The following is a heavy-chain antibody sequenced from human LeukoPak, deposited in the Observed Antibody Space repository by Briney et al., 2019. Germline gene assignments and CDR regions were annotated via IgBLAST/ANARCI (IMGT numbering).Heavy chain of an antibody. CDR3: ARQVPNYYDSSGYSDY. Sequence: ASVKVSCKTSGYTFTGYYMHWVRQAPGQGLEWMGWINPNSGGTNYAQKFQGRVTITADKSTSTAYMELSSLRSEDTAVYYCARQVPNYYDSSGYSDYWGQGTLVTVSS. CDR1: GYTFTGYY. CDR2: INPNSGGT. V-gene: IGHV1-2*02. D-gene: IGHD3-22*01. J-gene: IGHJ4*02.